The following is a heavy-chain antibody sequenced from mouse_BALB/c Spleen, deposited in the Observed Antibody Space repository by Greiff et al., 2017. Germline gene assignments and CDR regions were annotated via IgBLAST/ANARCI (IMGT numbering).Heavy chain of an antibody. CDR2: IYPGNSDT. D-gene: IGHD1-1*01. V-gene: IGHV1-5*01. Sequence: EVQLQQSGTVLARPGASVKMSCKASGYTFTSYWMHWVKQRPGQGLEWIGAIYPGNSDTSYNQKFKGKAKLTAVTSTSTAYMELSSLTNEDSAVYYCTKSYYYGSSYEAMDYWGQGTSVTVSS. CDR1: GYTFTSYW. CDR3: TKSYYYGSSYEAMDY. J-gene: IGHJ4*01.